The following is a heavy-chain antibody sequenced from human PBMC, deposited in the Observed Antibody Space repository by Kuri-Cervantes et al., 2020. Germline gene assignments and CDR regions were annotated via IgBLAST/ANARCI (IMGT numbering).Heavy chain of an antibody. Sequence: GESLKISCAASGFTFSSYDMHWVRQATGKGLEWVSAIGTAGDTYYPGSVKGRFTISRENAKNSLYLQMNSLRAEDTAVYYCARDGCSSTSCYMYFQHWGQGTLVTVSS. V-gene: IGHV3-13*01. CDR3: ARDGCSSTSCYMYFQH. CDR2: IGTAGDT. J-gene: IGHJ1*01. CDR1: GFTFSSYD. D-gene: IGHD2-2*02.